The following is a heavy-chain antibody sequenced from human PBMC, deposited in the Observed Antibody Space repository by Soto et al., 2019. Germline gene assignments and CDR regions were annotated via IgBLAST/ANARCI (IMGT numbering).Heavy chain of an antibody. J-gene: IGHJ6*03. CDR3: ARDPTVTTLYYYYYYMDV. D-gene: IGHD4-4*01. Sequence: ESGGGVVQPGRSLRLSCAASGFTFSSYGMHWVRQAPGKGLEWVAVIWYDGSNKYYADSVKGRFTISRDNSKNTLYLQMNSLRAEDTAVYYCARDPTVTTLYYYYYYMDVWGKGTTVTVSS. V-gene: IGHV3-33*01. CDR2: IWYDGSNK. CDR1: GFTFSSYG.